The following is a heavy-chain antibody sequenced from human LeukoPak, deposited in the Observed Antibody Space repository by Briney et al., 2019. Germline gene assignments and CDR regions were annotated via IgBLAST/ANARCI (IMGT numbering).Heavy chain of an antibody. CDR3: ARTGYDILTGYHVAFDI. V-gene: IGHV4-4*07. Sequence: SETLSLTCTVSGGSISSYYWSWIRQPAGKGLEWIGRIYTSGSTNYNPSLKSRVTMSVDTSKNQFSLKLSSVTAADTAVYYCARTGYDILTGYHVAFDIWGQGTMVTVSS. CDR1: GGSISSYY. CDR2: IYTSGST. D-gene: IGHD3-9*01. J-gene: IGHJ3*02.